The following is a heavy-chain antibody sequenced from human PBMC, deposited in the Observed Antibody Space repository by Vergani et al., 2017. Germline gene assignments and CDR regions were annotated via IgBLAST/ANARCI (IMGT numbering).Heavy chain of an antibody. CDR3: ARGNWNKNGFDY. Sequence: QVQLQESGPGLVKPSETLSLTCTVSGGSISSYYWSWIRQPPGKGLEWIGYIYYSGSTNYNPSLKSRVTISVDTSKNQFSLKLSSVTAADTAVYYCARGNWNKNGFDYWGQGTLVTVSS. CDR1: GGSISSYY. CDR2: IYYSGST. D-gene: IGHD1/OR15-1a*01. V-gene: IGHV4-59*01. J-gene: IGHJ4*02.